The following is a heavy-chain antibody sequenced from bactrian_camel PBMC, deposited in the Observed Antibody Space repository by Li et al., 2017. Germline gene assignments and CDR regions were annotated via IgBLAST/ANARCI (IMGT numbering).Heavy chain of an antibody. V-gene: IGHV3S26*01. CDR1: TLYYTTYC. D-gene: IGHD3*01. Sequence: VQLVESGGGSVQAGGSLRLSCAASTLYYTTYCMGWFRHAPGNTREGVATIGPDGSTSYADSVKGRFTISKGNKNTLYLQMNSLKPDDTAMYYCVASTGSWVVRCGLSQSAYQYWGQGTQVTVS. CDR2: IGPDGST. CDR3: VASTGSWVVRCGLSQSAYQY. J-gene: IGHJ4*01.